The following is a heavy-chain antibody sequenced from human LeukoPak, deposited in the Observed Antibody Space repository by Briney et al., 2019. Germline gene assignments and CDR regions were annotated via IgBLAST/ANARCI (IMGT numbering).Heavy chain of an antibody. D-gene: IGHD2-21*01. V-gene: IGHV3-48*02. CDR1: GFTFSTYS. CDR2: ITSSGTNI. CDR3: ARDLQIPAHGYSVDY. J-gene: IGHJ4*02. Sequence: GGSLRLSCAASGFTFSTYSMNWVRQAPGKGLEWLSYITSSGTNIYYADSVKGRFTISRDNAKNSLYLQLNSLRDEDTAVYYCARDLQIPAHGYSVDYWGQGTLVTVSS.